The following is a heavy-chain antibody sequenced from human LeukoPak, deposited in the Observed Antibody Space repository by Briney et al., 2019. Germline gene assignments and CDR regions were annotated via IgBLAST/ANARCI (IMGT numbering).Heavy chain of an antibody. J-gene: IGHJ4*02. Sequence: MASETLSLTCTVSGGSISSYYWSWIRQPPGKGLEWIGYIYYSGSTNYNPSLKSRVTISVDTSKNQFSLKLYSVTAADTAVYYCARERPATPYYFDYWGQGTLVTVSS. CDR3: ARERPATPYYFDY. V-gene: IGHV4-59*12. CDR1: GGSISSYY. CDR2: IYYSGST. D-gene: IGHD2-2*01.